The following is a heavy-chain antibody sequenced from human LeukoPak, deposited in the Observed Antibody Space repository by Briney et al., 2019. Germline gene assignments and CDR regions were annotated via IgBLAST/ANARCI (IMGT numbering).Heavy chain of an antibody. CDR3: ASGPPLLKYFEY. Sequence: GGSLRLSCAASGFTFSTYVMNWFRQAPEKGLEWVSTISVGAEYIFYADSVKGRFTISRDDSNNALYLQMHSLRAEDTALYYCASGPPLLKYFEYWGQGTLVTVSS. V-gene: IGHV3-23*01. J-gene: IGHJ4*02. D-gene: IGHD3-9*01. CDR1: GFTFSTYV. CDR2: ISVGAEYI.